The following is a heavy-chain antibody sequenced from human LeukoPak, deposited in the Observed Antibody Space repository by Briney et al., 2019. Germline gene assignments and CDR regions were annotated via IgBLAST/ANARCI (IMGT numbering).Heavy chain of an antibody. CDR1: GFTFSRYS. D-gene: IGHD3-22*01. CDR3: AKDSLYDSSGYTQPFDY. J-gene: IGHJ4*02. Sequence: GGSLRLSCAASGFTFSRYSMNWVRQAPGKGLEWVSSISISSNYIYYTDSVKGRCTISRDNSKNTLYLQMNSLRAEDTAVYYCAKDSLYDSSGYTQPFDYWGQGTLVTVSS. V-gene: IGHV3-21*01. CDR2: ISISSNYI.